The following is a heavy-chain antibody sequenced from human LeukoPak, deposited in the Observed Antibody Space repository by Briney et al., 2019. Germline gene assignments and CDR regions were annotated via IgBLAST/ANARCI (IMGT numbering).Heavy chain of an antibody. V-gene: IGHV1-3*01. J-gene: IGHJ5*02. CDR2: INAGNGNT. CDR3: ARVPAPGTANWFDP. Sequence: VASVKVSCKASGYTFTSYAMHWVRQAPGQRLEWMGWINAGNGNTKYSQKFQGRVTITTDESASTAYMELSSLRSEDTAVYYCARVPAPGTANWFDPWGQGTLVTVSS. CDR1: GYTFTSYA. D-gene: IGHD1-1*01.